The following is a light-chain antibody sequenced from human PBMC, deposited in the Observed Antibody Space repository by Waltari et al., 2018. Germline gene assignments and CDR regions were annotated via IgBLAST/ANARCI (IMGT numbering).Light chain of an antibody. CDR2: EVS. J-gene: IGLJ2*01. CDR3: SSYTSSSTQVV. CDR1: SSDGGGYNY. V-gene: IGLV2-14*01. Sequence: GSPGQAITLSCTGTSSDGGGYNYVSWYQQHPGKAPKLMIYEVSNRPSGVSNRFSGSKSGNTASLTISGLQAEDEADYYCSSYTSSSTQVVFGGGTKLTVL.